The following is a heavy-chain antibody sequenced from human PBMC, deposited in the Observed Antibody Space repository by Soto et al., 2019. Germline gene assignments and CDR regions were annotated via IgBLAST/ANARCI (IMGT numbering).Heavy chain of an antibody. CDR3: ARVDDCSSTSCYKGDWFDP. J-gene: IGHJ5*02. V-gene: IGHV4-30-4*01. CDR1: GGSISSGDYY. Sequence: SETLSLTCTVSGGSISSGDYYWSWIRQPPGKGLEWIGYIYYSGSTYYNPSLKSRVTISVDTSKNQFSLKLSSVTAADTAVYYCARVDDCSSTSCYKGDWFDPWGQGTLVTVSS. D-gene: IGHD2-2*02. CDR2: IYYSGST.